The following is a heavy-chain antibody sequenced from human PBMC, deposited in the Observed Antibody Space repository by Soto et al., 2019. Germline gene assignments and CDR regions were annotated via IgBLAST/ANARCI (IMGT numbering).Heavy chain of an antibody. CDR3: TRGPPGGYGMDV. D-gene: IGHD3-16*01. Sequence: GGSLRLSCAASGFTFNSYWMSWVRQAPGKGLEWVANIKEDGSERYYVDSVKGRFTISRDNAKNSLYLQMEGLRVEDTAVYYCTRGPPGGYGMDVWGQGTTVTFSS. CDR1: GFTFNSYW. V-gene: IGHV3-7*03. J-gene: IGHJ6*02. CDR2: IKEDGSER.